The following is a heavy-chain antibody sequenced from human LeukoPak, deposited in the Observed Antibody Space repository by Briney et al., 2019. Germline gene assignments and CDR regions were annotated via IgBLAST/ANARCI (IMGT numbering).Heavy chain of an antibody. CDR2: IQSKTDGGTI. CDR1: GFSFSDAW. CDR3: TTSRTATGEKNY. Sequence: GGSLRLSCAASGFSFSDAWISWVRQAPGKGLEWVGRIQSKTDGGTIDYAAPVKDRFTISKDDSKDTVYLQMNTLKTEDTAVYYCTTSRTATGEKNYWGQGTLVTVSS. V-gene: IGHV3-15*01. D-gene: IGHD7-27*01. J-gene: IGHJ4*02.